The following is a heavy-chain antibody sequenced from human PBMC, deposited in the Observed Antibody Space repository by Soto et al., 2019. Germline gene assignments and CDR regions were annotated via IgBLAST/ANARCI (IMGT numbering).Heavy chain of an antibody. V-gene: IGHV3-33*01. J-gene: IGHJ6*02. Sequence: GGSLRLSCAASGFTFSSYGMHWVRRAPGKGLEWVAVIWYDGSNKYYADSVKGRFTISRDNSKNTLYLQMNSLRAEDTAVYYCARAPGRRPNYYYYGMDVWGQGTTVTVSS. CDR3: ARAPGRRPNYYYYGMDV. CDR1: GFTFSSYG. CDR2: IWYDGSNK. D-gene: IGHD3-10*01.